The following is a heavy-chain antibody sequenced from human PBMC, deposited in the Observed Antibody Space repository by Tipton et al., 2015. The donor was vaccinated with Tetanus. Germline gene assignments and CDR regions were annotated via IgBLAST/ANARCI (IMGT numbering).Heavy chain of an antibody. CDR1: GDSISSSRYY. D-gene: IGHD7-27*01. CDR3: ARQLWGCWFDP. V-gene: IGHV4-39*01. Sequence: TLSLTCTVTGDSISSSRYYWGWVRQAPGKGLEWFGSIYYRGTTYHSPSLKSRVTMSVDTSKNHLSLKLTSVTATDTAVYCCARQLWGCWFDPWGQGTRVTVSS. J-gene: IGHJ5*02. CDR2: IYYRGTT.